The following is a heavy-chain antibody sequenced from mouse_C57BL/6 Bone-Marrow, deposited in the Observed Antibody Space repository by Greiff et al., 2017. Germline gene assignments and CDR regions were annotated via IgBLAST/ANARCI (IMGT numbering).Heavy chain of an antibody. D-gene: IGHD1-1*01. CDR3: TRPPYGSSYFDY. Sequence: EVKLMESGGGLVQPGGSMKLSCAASGFTFSDAWMDWVRQSPEKGLEWVAEIRNKANNHATYYAESVKGRFTISRDDSKSSVFLQMNSLRAKDTDIYDCTRPPYGSSYFDYWGQGTTRTVSS. CDR2: IRNKANNHAT. V-gene: IGHV6-6*01. J-gene: IGHJ2*01. CDR1: GFTFSDAW.